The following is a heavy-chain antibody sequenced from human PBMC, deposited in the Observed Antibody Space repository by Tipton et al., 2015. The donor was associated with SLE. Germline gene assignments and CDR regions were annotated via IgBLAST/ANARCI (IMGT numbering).Heavy chain of an antibody. Sequence: TLSLTCTVSGGSISGHYWSWIRQPPGKGLEWIGYIYYSGSTNYNPSLKSRVTISVDTSKNQFSLKLSAVTAADTAVYYCARDGTLVEMATSPAFDIWGQGTRVTVSS. CDR1: GGSISGHY. D-gene: IGHD5-24*01. CDR2: IYYSGST. J-gene: IGHJ3*02. V-gene: IGHV4-59*11. CDR3: ARDGTLVEMATSPAFDI.